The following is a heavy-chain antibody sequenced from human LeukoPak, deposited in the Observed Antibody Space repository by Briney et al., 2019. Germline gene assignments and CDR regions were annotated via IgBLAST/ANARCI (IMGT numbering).Heavy chain of an antibody. V-gene: IGHV4-59*08. Sequence: SETLSLTCTVSGGSINSYYWSWIRQPPGKGLEWIGYIYYSGSTDYNPSLQSRVTMSVDTSKNQFSLKLSSVTAADTAVYYCARRSSSSWYLGGFDFWGQGTLVTVSS. D-gene: IGHD6-13*01. CDR3: ARRSSSSWYLGGFDF. CDR2: IYYSGST. J-gene: IGHJ4*02. CDR1: GGSINSYY.